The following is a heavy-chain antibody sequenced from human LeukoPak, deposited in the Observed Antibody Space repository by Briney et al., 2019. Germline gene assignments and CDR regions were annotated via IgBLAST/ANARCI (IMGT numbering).Heavy chain of an antibody. V-gene: IGHV4-4*07. CDR1: DDSNNNYY. Sequence: SETLSLTCTAPDDSNNNYYWSWLRQSAGKGLEWIGRIYSSGVTNYNPSLKSRVSMSVDMSMRQFSLTLTSMTPADTAVYYCARDGNLCRGLIKRGHAEFCGQGNVVTVSS. CDR3: ARDGNLCRGLIKRGHAEF. D-gene: IGHD3-10*01. J-gene: IGHJ4*02. CDR2: IYSSGVT.